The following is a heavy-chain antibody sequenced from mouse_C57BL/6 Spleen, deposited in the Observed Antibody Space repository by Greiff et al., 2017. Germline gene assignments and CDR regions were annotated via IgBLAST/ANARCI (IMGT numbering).Heavy chain of an antibody. Sequence: EVHLVESGGGLVQPKGSLKLSCAASGFSFNTYAMNWVRQAPGKGLEWVARIRSKSNNYATYYDDSVKDRFTISRDDSESMLYLQMNNMETEEKDMCDCVRYKCVGGMDYWGQGTSVTVSS. CDR3: VRYKCVGGMDY. D-gene: IGHD1-3*01. V-gene: IGHV10-1*01. CDR1: GFSFNTYA. J-gene: IGHJ4*01. CDR2: IRSKSNNYAT.